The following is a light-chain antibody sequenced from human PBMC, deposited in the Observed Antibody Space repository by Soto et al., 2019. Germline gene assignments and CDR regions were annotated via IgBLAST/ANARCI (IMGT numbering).Light chain of an antibody. CDR3: QQRSNWPPIT. J-gene: IGKJ5*01. CDR2: DAS. V-gene: IGKV3-11*01. CDR1: QSVSSY. Sequence: DIVMTQSPATQTVSPGEGATLSGSPSQSVSSYLAWYQQTPGQAPRLLIYDASNRATGIPARFSGSGSGTDFTLTISSLEPEDFAVYYCQQRSNWPPITFGQGTRLEIK.